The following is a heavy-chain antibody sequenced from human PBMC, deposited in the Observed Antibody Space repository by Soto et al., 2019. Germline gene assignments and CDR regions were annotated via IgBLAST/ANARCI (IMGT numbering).Heavy chain of an antibody. Sequence: PGESLKISCKGSGYSFTTYWIAWVRQMPGKGLEWMGIIYPADSDARYSPSFEGQVTISADKSISTVYLRWSSLKASDTAMYYCAIPKTPGCFDYWGQGTLVTVSS. CDR1: GYSFTTYW. J-gene: IGHJ4*02. CDR3: AIPKTPGCFDY. CDR2: IYPADSDA. V-gene: IGHV5-51*01.